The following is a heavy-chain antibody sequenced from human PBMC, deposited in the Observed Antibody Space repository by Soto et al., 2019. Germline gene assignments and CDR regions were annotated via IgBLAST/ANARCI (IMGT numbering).Heavy chain of an antibody. D-gene: IGHD3-3*01. Sequence: SETLSLTCTVSGGSISSYYWSWIRQPPGKGLEWIGYIYYSGSTNYNPSLKSRVTISVDTSKNQFSLKLSSVTAVDTAVYYCARHIYDFWSGYAFDIWGQGTMVTVSS. J-gene: IGHJ3*02. CDR2: IYYSGST. CDR3: ARHIYDFWSGYAFDI. CDR1: GGSISSYY. V-gene: IGHV4-59*08.